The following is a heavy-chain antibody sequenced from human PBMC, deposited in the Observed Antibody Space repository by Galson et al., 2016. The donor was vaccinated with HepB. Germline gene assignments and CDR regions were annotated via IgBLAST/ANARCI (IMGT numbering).Heavy chain of an antibody. CDR3: ARSLTGSYDFWGAIYNYYAMDV. CDR2: IYPGDFDI. D-gene: IGHD3-3*01. Sequence: QSGAEVKKPGESLKISCRGSGYSFDSYWIGWVRQMPGKGLEWLAIIYPGDFDIRYSPSFQGHVTLPVDKSISTAYLQWSSLTAPDYAMYYCARSLTGSYDFWGAIYNYYAMDVWGQGTTVIVS. J-gene: IGHJ6*02. V-gene: IGHV5-51*01. CDR1: GYSFDSYW.